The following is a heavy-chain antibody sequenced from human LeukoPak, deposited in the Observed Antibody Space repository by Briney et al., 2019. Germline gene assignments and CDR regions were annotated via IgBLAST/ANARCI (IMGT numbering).Heavy chain of an antibody. V-gene: IGHV4-4*02. D-gene: IGHD2-15*01. CDR2: IYHSGST. CDR1: GGSISRSNW. Sequence: PSGTLSLTCAVSGGSISRSNWWSWVRQPPGKGLEWIGEIYHSGSTNYNPSLKSRVTISVDKSKNQFSLKLSSVTAADTAVYYCARARWNCSGGSCYDPDAFDIWGQGTMVTVSS. CDR3: ARARWNCSGGSCYDPDAFDI. J-gene: IGHJ3*02.